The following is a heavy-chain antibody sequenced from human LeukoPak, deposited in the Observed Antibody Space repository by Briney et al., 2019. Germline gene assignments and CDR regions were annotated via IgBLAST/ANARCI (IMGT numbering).Heavy chain of an antibody. CDR1: GFTFSSYV. Sequence: GGSLRLSCAASGFTFSSYVIHWVRQAPGKGLEWVAVISNDGSKKYYGDSVKGRFTISRDNSKNTLYLQMNSLRAEDTAVYYCARGQYCSGISCYSYYYSRMDVWGQGTTVTVSS. CDR3: ARGQYCSGISCYSYYYSRMDV. V-gene: IGHV3-30*04. D-gene: IGHD2-2*01. J-gene: IGHJ6*02. CDR2: ISNDGSKK.